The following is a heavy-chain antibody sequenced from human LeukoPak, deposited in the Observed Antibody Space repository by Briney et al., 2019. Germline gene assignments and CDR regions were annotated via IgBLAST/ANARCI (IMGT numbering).Heavy chain of an antibody. CDR3: VKDHPTYSGSYSTSSYFDY. CDR1: GFTFSSYG. CDR2: ISYDGSNK. V-gene: IGHV3-30*18. J-gene: IGHJ4*02. D-gene: IGHD1-26*01. Sequence: GGSLRLSCAASGFTFSSYGMHWVRQAPGKGLEWVAVISYDGSNKYYADSVKGRFTISRDNSKNTLYLQMNSLRAEDTAVYYCVKDHPTYSGSYSTSSYFDYWGQGTLVTVSS.